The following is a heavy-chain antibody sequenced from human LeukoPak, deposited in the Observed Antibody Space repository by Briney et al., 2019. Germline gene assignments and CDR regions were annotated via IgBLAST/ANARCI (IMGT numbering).Heavy chain of an antibody. CDR1: GGSISSYY. CDR3: ASLTTSGSYLGY. D-gene: IGHD1-26*01. J-gene: IGHJ4*02. Sequence: PSEPLSLTCTVSGGSISSYYWSWIRRPPGKGRVWVGYIYYSGSTNYNPSRKSRVTISVDTSKNQFFLKLSPVTAADTAVYYCASLTTSGSYLGYWGQGTLVTVSS. CDR2: IYYSGST. V-gene: IGHV4-59*08.